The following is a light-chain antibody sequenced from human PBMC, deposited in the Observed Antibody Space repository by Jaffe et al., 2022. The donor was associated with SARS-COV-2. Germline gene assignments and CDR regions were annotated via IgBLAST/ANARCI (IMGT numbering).Light chain of an antibody. J-gene: IGKJ2*01. CDR1: QSVSTY. CDR2: GAS. V-gene: IGKV3-15*01. Sequence: EIVMTQSPATLSVSPGEGATLSCRASQSVSTYLVWYQQKSGQAPRLLISGASTRATGIPARFSGSGSGTEFTLAISSLQSEDFAVYYCQQYSNWPYTFGQGTKLEIK. CDR3: QQYSNWPYT.